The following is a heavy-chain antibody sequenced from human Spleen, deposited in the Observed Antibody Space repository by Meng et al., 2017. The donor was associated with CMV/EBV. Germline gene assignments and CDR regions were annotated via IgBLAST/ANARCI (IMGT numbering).Heavy chain of an antibody. D-gene: IGHD5-18*01. V-gene: IGHV4-61*01. J-gene: IGHJ4*02. CDR2: ISYTGST. CDR1: GYSISSGYY. CDR3: ARDVTPDY. Sequence: SETLSLTCTVSGYSISSGYYWGWIRQPPGKGLEWIGYISYTGSTKYNPSLKSRVTISVDTSKNQFSLRLSSLTAADTAVYYCARDVTPDYWGQGTLVTVSS.